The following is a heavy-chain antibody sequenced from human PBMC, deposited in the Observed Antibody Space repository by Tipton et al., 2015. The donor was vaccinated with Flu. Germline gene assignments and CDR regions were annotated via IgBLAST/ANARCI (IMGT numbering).Heavy chain of an antibody. V-gene: IGHV4-31*02. Sequence: LRLSCTVSGGSISSGGYYWSWIRQHPGKGLEWIGYIYYSGSTYYNPSLKSRVTISVDTSKNQFSPKLSSVTAADTAVYYCARSQRYFDWLLWVGDYGMDVWGQGTTVTVSS. CDR2: IYYSGST. CDR3: ARSQRYFDWLLWVGDYGMDV. J-gene: IGHJ6*02. D-gene: IGHD3-9*01. CDR1: GGSISSGGYY.